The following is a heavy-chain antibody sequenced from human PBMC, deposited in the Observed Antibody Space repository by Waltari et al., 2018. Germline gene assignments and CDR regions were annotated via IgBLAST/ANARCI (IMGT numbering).Heavy chain of an antibody. V-gene: IGHV1-18*01. D-gene: IGHD3-22*01. Sequence: QVQLVQSGAEVKKPGASVKVSCKASGYTFTSYGIRWMRQAPGQGLEWMGWISAYNGNTNYAQKIQGRVTMTTDTSTSTAYMELRSLRSDDTAVYYCARVHYYYDSSGYSDYWGQGTLVTVSS. CDR1: GYTFTSYG. CDR3: ARVHYYYDSSGYSDY. CDR2: ISAYNGNT. J-gene: IGHJ4*02.